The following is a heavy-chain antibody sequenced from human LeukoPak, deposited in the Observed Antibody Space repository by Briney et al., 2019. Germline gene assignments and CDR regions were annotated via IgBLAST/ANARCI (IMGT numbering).Heavy chain of an antibody. D-gene: IGHD6-19*01. CDR2: ISGGGSST. Sequence: SGGSLRLSCAASGFTFSIYAMSWVRQAPGGGLEWVSTISGGGSSTYYADSVKGRSTISRDNSKNTLYLQMNSLRAEDTAVYYCAKDLQVAVTPRDFDYWGQGTLVTVSS. J-gene: IGHJ4*02. CDR3: AKDLQVAVTPRDFDY. CDR1: GFTFSIYA. V-gene: IGHV3-23*01.